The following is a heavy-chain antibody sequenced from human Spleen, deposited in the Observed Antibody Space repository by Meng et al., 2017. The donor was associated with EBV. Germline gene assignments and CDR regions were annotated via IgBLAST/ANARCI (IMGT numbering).Heavy chain of an antibody. CDR1: GGSVSSYY. Sequence: HVHMQESCPGLVKPSEPLALTCTVAGGSVSSYYWSWLRQPPGKGLEWIGYIYYSGSTNYNHSLKSRVTISVDTSKNQFSLKLSSVTAADTAVYYCARETYSSGWYSFDYWGQGTLVTVSS. CDR3: ARETYSSGWYSFDY. D-gene: IGHD6-19*01. CDR2: IYYSGST. V-gene: IGHV4-59*02. J-gene: IGHJ4*02.